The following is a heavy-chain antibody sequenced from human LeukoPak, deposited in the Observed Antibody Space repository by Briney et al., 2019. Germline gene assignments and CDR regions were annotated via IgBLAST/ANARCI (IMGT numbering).Heavy chain of an antibody. CDR2: INAGNGNT. D-gene: IGHD3-22*01. CDR3: ARESSGYFYYFDY. V-gene: IGHV1-3*01. J-gene: IGHJ4*02. CDR1: GYTFTSYA. Sequence: GASVKVSCKASGYTFTSYAMHWVRQAPGQRLEWMGWINAGNGNTKYSQKFQGRVTITRDTSASTAYMELSSLRSEDTAVYYCARESSGYFYYFDYWGQGTLVTVSS.